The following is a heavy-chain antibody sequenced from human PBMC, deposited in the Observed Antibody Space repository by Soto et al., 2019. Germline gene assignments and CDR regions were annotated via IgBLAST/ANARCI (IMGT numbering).Heavy chain of an antibody. V-gene: IGHV3-7*05. J-gene: IGHJ6*02. Sequence: GGSLRLSCAASGFTFSSYWMSWVRQAPGKGLEWVANIKQDGSEKYYVDSVKGRFTISRDNAKNSLYLQMNSLRAEDTAVYYCARNDYSNFLDYWDPTNYYGMDVWGQGTTVTVSS. CDR1: GFTFSSYW. D-gene: IGHD4-4*01. CDR2: IKQDGSEK. CDR3: ARNDYSNFLDYWDPTNYYGMDV.